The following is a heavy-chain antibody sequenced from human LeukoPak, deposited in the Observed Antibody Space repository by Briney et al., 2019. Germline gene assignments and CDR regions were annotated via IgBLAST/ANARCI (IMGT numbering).Heavy chain of an antibody. CDR2: INQAGSAQ. V-gene: IGHV3-7*04. Sequence: GGSLRLSCAASGFSFSAYYMNWVRQAPGKGPEWLANINQAGSAQNYVDSVRDRFTISRDNAKNSLFLQMNSLRAEDTAVYYCARAVRGGADTYWGQGTLVAVSS. J-gene: IGHJ4*02. CDR3: ARAVRGGADTY. CDR1: GFSFSAYY. D-gene: IGHD3-10*02.